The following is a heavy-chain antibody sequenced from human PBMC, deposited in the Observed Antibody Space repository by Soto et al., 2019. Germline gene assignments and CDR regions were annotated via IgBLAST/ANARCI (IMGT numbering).Heavy chain of an antibody. Sequence: GASVKVSCKASGYTFTSYDINWVRQAPGQGLEWMGWINPNSGGTNYAQKFQGWVTMTRDTSISTAYMELSRLRSDDTAVYYCAREGGVVLRYFDWQPHYGMDVWGQGTTVTVSS. CDR3: AREGGVVLRYFDWQPHYGMDV. CDR1: GYTFTSYD. CDR2: INPNSGGT. D-gene: IGHD3-9*01. J-gene: IGHJ6*02. V-gene: IGHV1-2*04.